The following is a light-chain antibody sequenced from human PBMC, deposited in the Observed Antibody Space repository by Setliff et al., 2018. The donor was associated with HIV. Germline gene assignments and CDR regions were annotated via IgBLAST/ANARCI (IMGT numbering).Light chain of an antibody. Sequence: QSALTQPASVSGSPGRSITISCTGTSSDVGGYNYVSWYQQHPGKAPKLIIYEVRNRPSGVSNRFSGSKSGNTASLTISGLQAEDEGDYYCSSYAITNTLPFGTGTKVTVL. V-gene: IGLV2-14*01. CDR3: SSYAITNTLP. CDR1: SSDVGGYNY. J-gene: IGLJ1*01. CDR2: EVR.